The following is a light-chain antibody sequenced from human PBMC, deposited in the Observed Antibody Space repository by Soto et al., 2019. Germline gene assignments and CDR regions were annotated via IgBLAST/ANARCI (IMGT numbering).Light chain of an antibody. J-gene: IGLJ3*02. Sequence: QSALTQPPSASGSPGQSVTISCTGTSSDVGAYKYVSWYQQYPAKAPKLMIYEVTKRPSGVPDRFSGSKSGNTASLTGSGLQAEDEADYYCTSYVGNDIWVFGGGTKVTVL. CDR2: EVT. CDR3: TSYVGNDIWV. V-gene: IGLV2-8*01. CDR1: SSDVGAYKY.